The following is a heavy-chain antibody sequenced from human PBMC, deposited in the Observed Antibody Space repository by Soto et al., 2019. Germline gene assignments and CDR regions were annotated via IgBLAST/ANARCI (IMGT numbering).Heavy chain of an antibody. CDR2: ISWNSGSI. J-gene: IGHJ6*02. Sequence: EVQLVESGGGLVQPGRSLRLSCAASGFTFDDYAMHWVRQAPGKGLEWVSGISWNSGSIGYADSVKGRFTISRDNAKNSLYLQMNSLRAEDTALYYCAKDYKEMATGFYYYYGMDVWGQGTTVTVSS. D-gene: IGHD5-12*01. CDR3: AKDYKEMATGFYYYYGMDV. CDR1: GFTFDDYA. V-gene: IGHV3-9*01.